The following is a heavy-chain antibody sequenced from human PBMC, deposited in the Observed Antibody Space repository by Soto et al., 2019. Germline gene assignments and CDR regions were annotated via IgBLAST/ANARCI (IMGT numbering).Heavy chain of an antibody. CDR2: IYYSGST. J-gene: IGHJ2*01. D-gene: IGHD2-2*01. V-gene: IGHV4-39*02. CDR1: GGSISSSSYY. Sequence: QLQLQESGPGLVKPSETLSLTCTVSGGSISSSSYYWGWLRQPPGQGLEWIGSIYYSGSTYYNPSLKSRVTISVGTSKNQFSLKLSSVTAADTAVYYCARDVCSSTSGDAPGYFDLWGRGTLVTVSS. CDR3: ARDVCSSTSGDAPGYFDL.